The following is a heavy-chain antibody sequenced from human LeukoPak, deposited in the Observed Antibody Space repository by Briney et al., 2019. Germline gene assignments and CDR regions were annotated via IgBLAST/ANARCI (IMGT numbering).Heavy chain of an antibody. V-gene: IGHV3-20*04. D-gene: IGHD2-2*01. CDR2: INWNGGST. CDR3: ARLGYCSSTSCYVNYYYYMDV. CDR1: GFTFDDYG. Sequence: GGSLRLSCAASGFTFDDYGMSWVCQAPGKGLEWVSGINWNGGSTGYADSVKGRFTISRDNAKNSLYLQMNSLRAEDTALYYCARLGYCSSTSCYVNYYYYMDVWGKGTTVTVSS. J-gene: IGHJ6*03.